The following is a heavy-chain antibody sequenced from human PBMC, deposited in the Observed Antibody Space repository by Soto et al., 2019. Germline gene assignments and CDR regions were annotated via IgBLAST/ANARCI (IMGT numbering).Heavy chain of an antibody. CDR3: ARCLVTAIGVWFDP. J-gene: IGHJ5*02. V-gene: IGHV4-59*08. D-gene: IGHD2-21*02. CDR2: IYYSGST. CDR1: GGSISIYY. Sequence: PSETLSATCSVTGGSISIYYWSWIWQPPGKGLEWIGYIYYSGSTNYNPSLKSRVTISVDTSKNQFSLKLSSVTAADTAVYYCARCLVTAIGVWFDPWGQGTLVTVSS.